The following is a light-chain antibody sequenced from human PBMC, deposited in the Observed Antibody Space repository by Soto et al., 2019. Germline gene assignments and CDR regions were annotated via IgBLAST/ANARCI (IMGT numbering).Light chain of an antibody. CDR2: GAS. Sequence: IVMTQSPATLSVSPGERVSFCYRARQNVYTNLAWYQHKPGQAPRLLISGASTGATGIPARFSGSGSGTEFTLTLHSLQSQDFAVYYCQQFYTWPVTFGGGTKVDI. CDR1: QNVYTN. V-gene: IGKV3-15*01. CDR3: QQFYTWPVT. J-gene: IGKJ4*01.